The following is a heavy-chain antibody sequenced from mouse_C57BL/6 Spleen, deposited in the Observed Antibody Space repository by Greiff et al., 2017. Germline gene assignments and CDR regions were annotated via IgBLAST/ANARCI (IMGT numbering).Heavy chain of an antibody. V-gene: IGHV2-5*01. Sequence: VKLMESGPGLVQPSQSLSITCTVSGFSLTSYGVHWVRQSPGKGLEWLGVIWRGGSTDYNAAFMSRLSITKDNSKSQVFFKMNSLQADDTAIYYCAKKHSNYVVYAMDYWGQGTSVTVSS. CDR1: GFSLTSYG. CDR3: AKKHSNYVVYAMDY. CDR2: IWRGGST. D-gene: IGHD2-5*01. J-gene: IGHJ4*01.